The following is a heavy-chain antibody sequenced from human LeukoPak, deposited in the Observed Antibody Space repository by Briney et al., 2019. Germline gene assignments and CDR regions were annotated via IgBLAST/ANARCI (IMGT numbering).Heavy chain of an antibody. Sequence: SVKVSCKASGGTLSSYAISWVRQAPGQGLEWMGGLIPVLGTAKYTQKFQGRVTIAADESTSTVYMEMSSLRSDDTAVYYCARGLYGGNRGYYFDLWGQGTLVTVSS. CDR2: LIPVLGTA. V-gene: IGHV1-69*13. D-gene: IGHD4-23*01. J-gene: IGHJ4*02. CDR1: GGTLSSYA. CDR3: ARGLYGGNRGYYFDL.